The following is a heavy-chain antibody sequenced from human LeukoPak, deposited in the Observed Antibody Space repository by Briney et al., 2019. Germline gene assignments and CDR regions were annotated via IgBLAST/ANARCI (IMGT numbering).Heavy chain of an antibody. CDR3: ARGVQNYYDSSGYYYGY. V-gene: IGHV4-34*01. D-gene: IGHD3-22*01. CDR1: GGSFSGYY. CDR2: INHSGST. J-gene: IGHJ4*02. Sequence: PSETLSLTCAVYGGSFSGYYWSWIRQPPGKGLEWIGEINHSGSTNYNPSLKSRVTISVDTSKHQFSLKLSSVPAADTAVYYCARGVQNYYDSSGYYYGYWGQGTLVTVSS.